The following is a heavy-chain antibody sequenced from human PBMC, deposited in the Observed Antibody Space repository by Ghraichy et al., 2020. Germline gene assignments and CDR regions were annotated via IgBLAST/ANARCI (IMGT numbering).Heavy chain of an antibody. J-gene: IGHJ5*02. CDR1: GFTVSSNY. CDR3: ARVRPPKQLAPGCFDP. V-gene: IGHV3-53*04. CDR2: IYSGGST. Sequence: GGSLRLSCAASGFTVSSNYMSWVRQAPGKGLEWVSVIYSGGSTYYADSVKGRFTISRHNSKNTLYLQMNSLRAEDTAVYYCARVRPPKQLAPGCFDPWGQGTLVTVSS. D-gene: IGHD6-13*01.